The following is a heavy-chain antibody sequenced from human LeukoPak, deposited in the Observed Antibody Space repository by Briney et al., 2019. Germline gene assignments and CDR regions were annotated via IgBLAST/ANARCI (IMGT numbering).Heavy chain of an antibody. J-gene: IGHJ4*01. Sequence: AASVNVSFKTSGYTFSNYGISWVRQAPGQGLEWMGWITAYNGNRLYAQRFQGRITLTTDTSTSTSYMELRSLEYDDTAIYYCARDNDKVVDHWGQGTLVTVSS. CDR3: ARDNDKVVDH. D-gene: IGHD1-1*01. V-gene: IGHV1-18*01. CDR2: ITAYNGNR. CDR1: GYTFSNYG.